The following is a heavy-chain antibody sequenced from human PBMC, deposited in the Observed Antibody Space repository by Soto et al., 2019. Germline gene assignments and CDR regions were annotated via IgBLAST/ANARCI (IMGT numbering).Heavy chain of an antibody. D-gene: IGHD1-26*01. CDR3: AKGGVSELDGIDP. CDR1: GGTFSSYG. CDR2: ISYDGSNK. V-gene: IGHV3-30*18. Sequence: QVQLVESGGGVVQPGRSLRLSCAASGGTFSSYGMHWVRQAPGKGLEWVAVISYDGSNKYYADYVKGRVTISRDNSTNTPYLQMNSLRAEDTAVYYCAKGGVSELDGIDPWGQGTLVTVSS. J-gene: IGHJ5*02.